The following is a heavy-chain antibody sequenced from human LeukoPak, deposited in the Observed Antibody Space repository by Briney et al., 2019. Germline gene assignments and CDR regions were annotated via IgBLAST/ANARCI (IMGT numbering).Heavy chain of an antibody. V-gene: IGHV3-30-3*01. D-gene: IGHD3-22*01. CDR2: ISYDGSNK. Sequence: GGSLRLSCAASGFTFSSYAMHWVRQAPGKGLEWVAVISYDGSNKYYADSVKGRFTISRDNSKNTLYLQMNSMRAEDTAVYYCARDTYYYDSSGYFDYWGQGTLVTVSS. CDR1: GFTFSSYA. J-gene: IGHJ4*02. CDR3: ARDTYYYDSSGYFDY.